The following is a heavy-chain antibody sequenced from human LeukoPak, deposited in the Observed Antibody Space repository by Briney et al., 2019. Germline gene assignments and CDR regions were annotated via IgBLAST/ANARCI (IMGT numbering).Heavy chain of an antibody. V-gene: IGHV1-8*01. CDR3: ARGLDYYDSSGYYLDAFDI. D-gene: IGHD3-22*01. CDR2: MNPNSGNT. Sequence: GASVKVSCKASGYTFTSYDINWVRQATGQGLEWMGWMNPNSGNTGYAQKFQGRVTMTRNTSISTAYMELSSLRSEDTAVYYCARGLDYYDSSGYYLDAFDIWGQGTMVTVSS. CDR1: GYTFTSYD. J-gene: IGHJ3*02.